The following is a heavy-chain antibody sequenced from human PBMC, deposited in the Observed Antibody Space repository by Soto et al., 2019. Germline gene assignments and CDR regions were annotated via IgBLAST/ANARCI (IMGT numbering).Heavy chain of an antibody. D-gene: IGHD3-3*01. CDR3: ARDYFGEYKWFDP. CDR2: INAGNGNT. Sequence: GASVKVSCKASGYTFTSYAIHWVRQAPGQRLEWMGWINAGNGNTNYAQKFQGRVTMTTDTSTTTAFMELRSLRSDDTAMYYCARDYFGEYKWFDPWGQGTLVTVSS. CDR1: GYTFTSYA. J-gene: IGHJ5*02. V-gene: IGHV1-3*01.